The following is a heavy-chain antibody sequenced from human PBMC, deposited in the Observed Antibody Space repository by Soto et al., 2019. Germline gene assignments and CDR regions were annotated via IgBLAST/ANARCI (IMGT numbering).Heavy chain of an antibody. CDR2: IYYSGNT. V-gene: IGHV4-59*08. D-gene: IGHD2-21*01. Sequence: QVQLQESGPGLVKPSETLSLTCTVSGGSISSYYWSWIRQPPGKGLEWIGCIYYSGNTNYNPSRKSRVTISVDTSTNQFSLKLSSVTAADTSVYYFARRDGAWFDYWGQGTLVTVSS. CDR1: GGSISSYY. CDR3: ARRDGAWFDY. J-gene: IGHJ4*02.